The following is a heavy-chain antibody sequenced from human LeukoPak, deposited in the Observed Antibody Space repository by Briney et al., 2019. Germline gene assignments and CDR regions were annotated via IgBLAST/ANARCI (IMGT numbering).Heavy chain of an antibody. CDR3: TRDPWGDSSGLYY. CDR2: IRGKAFGGTT. CDR1: GFTFGDNA. D-gene: IGHD3-16*01. Sequence: GGSLRLSCTASGFTFGDNAMSWFRQAPGKGLEWVGIIRGKAFGGTTEYAASVKGRFTISRDDSKSITYLQMNSLKTEDTAVYYCTRDPWGDSSGLYYWGQGTLVTVSS. J-gene: IGHJ4*02. V-gene: IGHV3-49*03.